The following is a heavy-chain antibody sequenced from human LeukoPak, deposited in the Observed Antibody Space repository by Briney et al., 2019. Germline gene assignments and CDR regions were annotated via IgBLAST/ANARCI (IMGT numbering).Heavy chain of an antibody. Sequence: GGSLRHSCAASGFTFSSHAMSWVRQAPGKGLEWVSSINPSSGNTYYADSVKGRFTISGDNSKNTLYLQMNSLRAEDTAVYYCAKEHMAAAVYYFDYWGQGTLVTVSS. V-gene: IGHV3-23*01. CDR3: AKEHMAAAVYYFDY. D-gene: IGHD2-15*01. CDR1: GFTFSSHA. J-gene: IGHJ4*02. CDR2: INPSSGNT.